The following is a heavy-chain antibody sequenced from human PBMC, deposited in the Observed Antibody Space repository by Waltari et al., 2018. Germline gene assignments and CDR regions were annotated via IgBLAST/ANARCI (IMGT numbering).Heavy chain of an antibody. D-gene: IGHD6-13*01. CDR1: GESFIGYY. CDR2: IHHSGSI. J-gene: IGHJ4*02. CDR3: VRGKMYSRPYFDY. V-gene: IGHV4-34*01. Sequence: QMQLQQWGAGLLKPSETLSLTCAAPGESFIGYYWNWTRQPPGRGLAWIGEIHHSGSINYNPSLESRVTISQDMSKNQFSLKLTSVTAADTAVYYCVRGKMYSRPYFDYWGQGTLVTVSS.